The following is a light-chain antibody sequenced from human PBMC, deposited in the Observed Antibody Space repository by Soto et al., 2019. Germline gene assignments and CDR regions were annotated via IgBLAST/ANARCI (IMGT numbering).Light chain of an antibody. J-gene: IGLJ1*01. CDR3: SSYTSSSTVV. CDR1: SSDVGGYNY. CDR2: EVS. V-gene: IGLV2-14*01. Sequence: QSVLTQPASVSGSPGQSITISCTGTSSDVGGYNYVSWYQQHPGKAPKLMIYEVSNRPSGVSNRFSGSKSGSTASLTISGXQAEDETDYYCSSYTSSSTVVFGTGTKVTVL.